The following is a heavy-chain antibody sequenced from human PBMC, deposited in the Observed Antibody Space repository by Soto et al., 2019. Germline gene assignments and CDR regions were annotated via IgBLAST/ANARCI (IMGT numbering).Heavy chain of an antibody. Sequence: PSETLSLTCTVSGAAISSGDYYWSWIRQPPGKGLEWIGYIYYSGSTYYNPSLKSRVTISVDTPKNQFSLKLSSVTAADTAVYYCARVDKRRYYYDSSGYADAFDIWGQGTLVTVSS. CDR3: ARVDKRRYYYDSSGYADAFDI. CDR2: IYYSGST. J-gene: IGHJ3*02. V-gene: IGHV4-30-4*02. D-gene: IGHD3-22*01. CDR1: GAAISSGDYY.